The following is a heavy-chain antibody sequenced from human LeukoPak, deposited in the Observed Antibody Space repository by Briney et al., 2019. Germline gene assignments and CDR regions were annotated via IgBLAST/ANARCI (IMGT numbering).Heavy chain of an antibody. CDR3: TTGGSWTDIFDY. D-gene: IGHD6-13*01. CDR2: IKSKTDGGTT. J-gene: IGHJ4*02. V-gene: IGHV3-15*01. CDR1: GFTFSNTW. Sequence: GGSLRLSCAASGFTFSNTWMSWVRQAPGKGLEWVGRIKSKTDGGTTDYAAPVKGRFTISRDDSKNTLYLQMNSLKTEDTAVYYCTTGGSWTDIFDYWGQGTLVTVSS.